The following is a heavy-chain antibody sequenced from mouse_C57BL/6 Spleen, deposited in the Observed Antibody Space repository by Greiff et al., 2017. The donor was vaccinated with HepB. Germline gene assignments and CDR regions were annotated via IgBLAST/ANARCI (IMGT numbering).Heavy chain of an antibody. Sequence: EVQLQQSGPELVKPGASVKISCKASGYTFTDYYMNWVKQSHGKSLEWIGDINPNNGGTSYNQKFKGKATLTVDKSSSTAYMELRSLTSEDSAVYYCARYDGRAWFAYWGQGTLVTVSA. CDR3: ARYDGRAWFAY. D-gene: IGHD2-3*01. V-gene: IGHV1-26*01. J-gene: IGHJ3*01. CDR2: INPNNGGT. CDR1: GYTFTDYY.